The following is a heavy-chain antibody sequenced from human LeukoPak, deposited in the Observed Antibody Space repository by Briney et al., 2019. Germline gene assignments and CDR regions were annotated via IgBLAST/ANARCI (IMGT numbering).Heavy chain of an antibody. D-gene: IGHD3-10*01. CDR3: ARDKSWFGDSGFDY. CDR2: IYYSGST. J-gene: IGHJ4*02. Sequence: SETLSLTCTVSGGSISSSGYYWGWIRQPPGKGLQWIGSIYYSGSTYYNPSLKSRVTISLDTSKNQFSLKLSSVTAADTAVYYCARDKSWFGDSGFDYWGQGTLVTVSS. V-gene: IGHV4-39*07. CDR1: GGSISSSGYY.